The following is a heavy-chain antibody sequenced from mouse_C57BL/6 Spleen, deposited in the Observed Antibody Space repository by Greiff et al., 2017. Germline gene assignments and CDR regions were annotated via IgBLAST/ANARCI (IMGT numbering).Heavy chain of an antibody. CDR3: ARGSTTVVALDY. CDR2: IYPGDGDT. D-gene: IGHD1-1*01. V-gene: IGHV1-82*01. Sequence: QVQLKESGPELVKPGASVKISCKASGYAFSSSWMNWVKQRPGKGLEWIGRIYPGDGDTNYNGKFKGKATLTADKSSSTAYMQLSSVTSEDSAVYFCARGSTTVVALDYWGQGTTLTVSS. J-gene: IGHJ2*01. CDR1: GYAFSSSW.